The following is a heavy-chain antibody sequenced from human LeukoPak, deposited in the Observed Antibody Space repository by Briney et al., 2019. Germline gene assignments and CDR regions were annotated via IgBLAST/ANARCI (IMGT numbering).Heavy chain of an antibody. CDR1: GGFISSSSYY. V-gene: IGHV4-39*01. CDR3: ARSPQGYDGSGYYPFDY. CDR2: INYSGST. J-gene: IGHJ4*02. D-gene: IGHD3-22*01. Sequence: PSETLSLTCTVSGGFISSSSYYWAWIRQPPGKGLEWIATINYSGSTYYNPSLKSRVTISVNTSKNQFSLNLNSVTAADTAVYYCARSPQGYDGSGYYPFDYWGQGTLGTVSS.